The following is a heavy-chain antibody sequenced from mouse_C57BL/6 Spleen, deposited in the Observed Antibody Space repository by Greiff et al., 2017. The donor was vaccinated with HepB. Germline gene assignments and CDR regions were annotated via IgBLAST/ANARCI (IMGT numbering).Heavy chain of an antibody. CDR1: GYAFSSYW. Sequence: VQLQQSGAELVKPGASVKISCKASGYAFSSYWMNWVKQRPGKGLEWIGQIYPGDGDTNYNGKFKGKATMTADKSSSTAYMQHSSLTSEGSAVYFCARGGYCYGSSYAMDYWGQGTTVTVSS. J-gene: IGHJ4*01. CDR2: IYPGDGDT. D-gene: IGHD1-1*01. CDR3: ARGGYCYGSSYAMDY. V-gene: IGHV1-80*01.